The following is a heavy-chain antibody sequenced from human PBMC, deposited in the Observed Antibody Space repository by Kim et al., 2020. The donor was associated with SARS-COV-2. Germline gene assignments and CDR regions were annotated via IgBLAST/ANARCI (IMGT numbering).Heavy chain of an antibody. V-gene: IGHV4-34*01. Sequence: SETLSLTCAVYGGSFSGYYWSWIRQPPGKGLEWIGEINHSGSTNYNPSLKSRVTISVDTSKNQFSLKLSSVTAADTAVYYCARGPKNYDLGYYYYGMDVWGQGTTVTVSS. CDR1: GGSFSGYY. D-gene: IGHD3-3*01. CDR3: ARGPKNYDLGYYYYGMDV. CDR2: INHSGST. J-gene: IGHJ6*02.